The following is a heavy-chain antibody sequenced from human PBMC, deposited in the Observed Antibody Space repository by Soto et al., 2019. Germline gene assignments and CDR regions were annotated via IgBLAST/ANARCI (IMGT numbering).Heavy chain of an antibody. CDR3: ARVGCSGGSCYSYYYYGMDV. CDR1: GGSISSSNW. CDR2: IYHSGST. Sequence: SETLSLTCAVSGGSISSSNWWSWVRQPPGKGLEWIGEIYHSGSTNYNPSLKSRVTISVDKSKNQFSLKLSSVTAADTAVYYCARVGCSGGSCYSYYYYGMDVWGQGTTVTVSS. D-gene: IGHD2-15*01. V-gene: IGHV4-4*02. J-gene: IGHJ6*02.